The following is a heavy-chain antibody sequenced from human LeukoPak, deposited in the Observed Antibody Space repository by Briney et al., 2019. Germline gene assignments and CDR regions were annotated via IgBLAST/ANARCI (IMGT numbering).Heavy chain of an antibody. Sequence: GGSLRLSCAASGFTFSSYAMSWVRQAPGKGLEWVSAISGSGGSTYYADSVKGRFTISRDDSKNTLYLQMNSPRAEDTAVYYCAKDKGRTMVRGSFDYWGQGTLVTVSS. CDR1: GFTFSSYA. CDR3: AKDKGRTMVRGSFDY. D-gene: IGHD3-10*01. J-gene: IGHJ4*02. V-gene: IGHV3-23*01. CDR2: ISGSGGST.